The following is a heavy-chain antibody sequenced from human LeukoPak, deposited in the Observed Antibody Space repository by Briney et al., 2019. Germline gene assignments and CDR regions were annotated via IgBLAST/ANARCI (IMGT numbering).Heavy chain of an antibody. Sequence: GASVKVSCKASGYTFTSYDINWVRQATGQGLEWMGWMNPNSGNTGYAQKFQGRVTITRNTSISTAYVELSSLRSEDTAVYYCARVSTCSTSCFPYYYYYMDVWGKGTTVTVSS. V-gene: IGHV1-8*03. CDR2: MNPNSGNT. J-gene: IGHJ6*03. CDR3: ARVSTCSTSCFPYYYYYMDV. D-gene: IGHD2-2*01. CDR1: GYTFTSYD.